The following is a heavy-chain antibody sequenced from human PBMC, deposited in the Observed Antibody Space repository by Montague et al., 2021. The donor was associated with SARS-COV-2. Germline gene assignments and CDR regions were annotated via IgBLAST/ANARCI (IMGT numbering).Heavy chain of an antibody. CDR1: GDSVSSNNAA. CDR3: ARGLWFGELLSLYYYYGMDV. CDR2: TYYRSKWYN. D-gene: IGHD3-10*01. Sequence: CAISGDSVSSNNAAWNWIRQSPSRGLEWLGRTYYRSKWYNDYAVSVKSRITINPDTSKNRFSLQLNSVTPEDTAVYYCARGLWFGELLSLYYYYGMDVWGQGTTVTVSS. J-gene: IGHJ6*02. V-gene: IGHV6-1*01.